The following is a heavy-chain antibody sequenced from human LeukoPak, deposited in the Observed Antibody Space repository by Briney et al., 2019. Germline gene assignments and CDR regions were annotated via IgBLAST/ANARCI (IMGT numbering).Heavy chain of an antibody. J-gene: IGHJ4*02. Sequence: GGSLRLSCAASGFTFSSYGMHWVRQAPGKGLEWVAVISYDGSNKYYADSVKGRFTISRDNSKNTLYLQMDSLRAEDTAVYYCARAKSSWYFDYWGQGTLVTVSS. V-gene: IGHV3-30*03. CDR2: ISYDGSNK. D-gene: IGHD6-13*01. CDR1: GFTFSSYG. CDR3: ARAKSSWYFDY.